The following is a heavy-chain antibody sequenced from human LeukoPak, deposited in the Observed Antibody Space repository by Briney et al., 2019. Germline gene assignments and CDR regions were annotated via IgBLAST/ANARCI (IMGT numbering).Heavy chain of an antibody. J-gene: IGHJ4*02. CDR2: ITGSGEIS. CDR1: GFTFSSYG. D-gene: IGHD5-12*01. Sequence: GGSLRLSCAASGFTFSSYGISWLRQAPGKGLEWVSHITGSGEISHYADSVQGRFTISRDNAKNSLYLQMNSLRAEDTAVYYCARENAVATGAFDYWGTGTLVTVSS. V-gene: IGHV3-48*01. CDR3: ARENAVATGAFDY.